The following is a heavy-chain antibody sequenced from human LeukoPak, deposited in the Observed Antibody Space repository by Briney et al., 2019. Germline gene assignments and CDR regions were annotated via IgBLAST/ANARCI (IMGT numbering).Heavy chain of an antibody. V-gene: IGHV7-4-1*02. CDR3: ARGDTAMVIPSDY. CDR2: INTNTGIP. D-gene: IGHD5-18*01. J-gene: IGHJ4*02. Sequence: ASVKVSCKASGYTFTSYTVNWVRQAPGQGLEWMGWINTNTGIPTYAQGFTGRFVFSLDTSVSTAYLQISSLKAEDTAVYYCARGDTAMVIPSDYWGQGTLVTVSS. CDR1: GYTFTSYT.